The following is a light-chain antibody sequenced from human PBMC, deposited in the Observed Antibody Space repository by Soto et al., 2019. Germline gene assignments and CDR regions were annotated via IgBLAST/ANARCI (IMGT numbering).Light chain of an antibody. CDR3: TQVPQFLT. CDR2: KVS. CDR1: QRLVHSDGNTY. V-gene: IGKV2-24*01. Sequence: DIVMTQTPLSSPVILGQPASISFRSSQRLVHSDGNTYLSCLQQRPGQPARLLIYKVSKRFSGVPDRFSGSGAGTDFTLKSRRVEAEDVGVYDCTQVPQFLTFGGGTQVDI. J-gene: IGKJ4*01.